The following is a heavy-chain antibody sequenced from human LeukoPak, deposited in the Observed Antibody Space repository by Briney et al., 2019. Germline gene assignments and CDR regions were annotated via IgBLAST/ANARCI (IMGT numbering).Heavy chain of an antibody. V-gene: IGHV3-21*01. CDR2: ISSTSSDI. CDR3: AKDATVTAYFDY. D-gene: IGHD4-17*01. CDR1: GFAFETYT. Sequence: PGGSLRLSCVASGFAFETYTMNWVRQAPGKGLEWVSFISSTSSDINYADSVRDRFTISRDNSKNTLYLQMNSLRAEDTAVYYCAKDATVTAYFDYWGQGTLVTVSS. J-gene: IGHJ4*02.